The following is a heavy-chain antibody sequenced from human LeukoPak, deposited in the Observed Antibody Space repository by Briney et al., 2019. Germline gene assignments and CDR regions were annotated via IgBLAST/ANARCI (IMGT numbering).Heavy chain of an antibody. J-gene: IGHJ1*01. Sequence: GGSLRLSCAASGFTFSDYYMSWIRQAPGKGLEWVSYISSSGSTIYYADSVKGRFTISRDNSKNTLYLQMNSLRVEDTAVYYCATASSYYRNHQYFQYWGQGTLVTVSS. CDR3: ATASSYYRNHQYFQY. V-gene: IGHV3-11*04. CDR1: GFTFSDYY. CDR2: ISSSGSTI. D-gene: IGHD1-14*01.